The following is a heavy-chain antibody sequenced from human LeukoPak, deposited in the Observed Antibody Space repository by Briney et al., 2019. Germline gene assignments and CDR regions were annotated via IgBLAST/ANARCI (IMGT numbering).Heavy chain of an antibody. CDR3: AREGGVTRPH. J-gene: IGHJ4*02. V-gene: IGHV4-39*07. D-gene: IGHD4-23*01. CDR2: IYYSGST. CDR1: GGSISSSSYY. Sequence: SETLSLTCTVSGGSISSSSYYWGWIRQPPGKGLEWIGSIYYSGSTYYNPSLKSRVTISVDTSKNQFSLKLSSVTAADTAVYYCAREGGVTRPHWGQGTLVTVSS.